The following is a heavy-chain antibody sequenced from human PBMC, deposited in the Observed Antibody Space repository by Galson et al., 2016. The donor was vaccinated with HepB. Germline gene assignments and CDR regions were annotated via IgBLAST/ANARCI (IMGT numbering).Heavy chain of an antibody. Sequence: SLRLSCAASGFTFSTYSMNWVRQAPGKGLVWVSYISSGSSTRYYADSVKGRFTISRDNAKNSLYLQMNRLAAGDTAVYYCARGKFDGSGGTCHYYGLDVWGKGITVTVSS. CDR2: ISSGSSTR. D-gene: IGHD2-15*01. CDR1: GFTFSTYS. V-gene: IGHV3-48*01. J-gene: IGHJ6*04. CDR3: ARGKFDGSGGTCHYYGLDV.